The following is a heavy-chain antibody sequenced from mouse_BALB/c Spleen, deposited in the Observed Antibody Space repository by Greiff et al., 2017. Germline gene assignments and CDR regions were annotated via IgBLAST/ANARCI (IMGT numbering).Heavy chain of an antibody. J-gene: IGHJ2*01. CDR3: ASQIYYGNFDY. V-gene: IGHV5-9*03. CDR1: GFTFSSYT. D-gene: IGHD2-1*01. Sequence: EVQLVESGGGLVKPGGSLKLSCAASGFTFSSYTMSWVRQTPEKRLEWVATISSGGGNTYYPDSVKGRFTISRDNAKNNLYLQMSSLRSEDTALYYCASQIYYGNFDYWGQGTTLTVSS. CDR2: ISSGGGNT.